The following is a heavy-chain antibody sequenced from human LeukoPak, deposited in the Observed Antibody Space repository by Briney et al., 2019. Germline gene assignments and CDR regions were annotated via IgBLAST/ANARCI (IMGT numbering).Heavy chain of an antibody. V-gene: IGHV3-74*01. CDR3: ARERHDYGDYIDY. CDR1: GLTFSSHW. CDR2: ITNDGSST. D-gene: IGHD4-17*01. J-gene: IGHJ4*02. Sequence: GGSLRLSCAASGLTFSSHWMHWVRQAPGKGLVWVSRITNDGSSTTYADSVKGRFTISRDNAKNMLYLQVNSLRAEDTAVYYCARERHDYGDYIDYWGLGTLVTVSS.